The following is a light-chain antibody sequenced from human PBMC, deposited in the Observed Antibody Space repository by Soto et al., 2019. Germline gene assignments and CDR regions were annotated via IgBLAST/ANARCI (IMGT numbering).Light chain of an antibody. CDR2: DVS. Sequence: QSALTQPASVSGSPGQSITISCPGTRGTVGFSNFVYWYQHHPGKAPKLIIFDVSNRPSGVSNRFSGSKFGNTASLTISGLQVEDEADYYCSAFTSSNTDVFGTGTKVTVL. CDR3: SAFTSSNTDV. CDR1: RGTVGFSNF. J-gene: IGLJ1*01. V-gene: IGLV2-14*03.